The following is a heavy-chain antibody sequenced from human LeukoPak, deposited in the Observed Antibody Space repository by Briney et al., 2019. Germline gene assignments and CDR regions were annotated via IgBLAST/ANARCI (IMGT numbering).Heavy chain of an antibody. Sequence: GGSLRLSCAASGFTFSGHWMTWVRQAPGKGLEWVANIKHDGSEKYYVDSVKGRFTVSRDNARNSLYLQMNSLRAEDTAVYYCAKDSVNNDYWGQGTLVTVSS. J-gene: IGHJ4*02. CDR3: AKDSVNNDY. CDR1: GFTFSGHW. V-gene: IGHV3-7*03. D-gene: IGHD2/OR15-2a*01. CDR2: IKHDGSEK.